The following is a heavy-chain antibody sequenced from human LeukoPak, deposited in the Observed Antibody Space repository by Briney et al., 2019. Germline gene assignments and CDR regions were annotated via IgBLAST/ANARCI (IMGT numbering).Heavy chain of an antibody. Sequence: ETLSLTCAVYGGSFSGYYWSWIRQPPGKGLEWIGEINHSGSTNYNPSLKSRVTISVDTSKNQFSLKLSSVTAADTAVYYCARGPRSGWYRVDYWGQGTLVTVSS. CDR3: ARGPRSGWYRVDY. J-gene: IGHJ4*02. V-gene: IGHV4-34*01. D-gene: IGHD6-19*01. CDR1: GGSFSGYY. CDR2: INHSGST.